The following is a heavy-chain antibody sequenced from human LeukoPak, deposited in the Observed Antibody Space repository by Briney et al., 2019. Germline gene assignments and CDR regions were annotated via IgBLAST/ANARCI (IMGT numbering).Heavy chain of an antibody. D-gene: IGHD3-10*01. CDR1: GGSFSDYY. J-gene: IGHJ4*02. Sequence: SETLSLTCGVYGGSFSDYYWSWIRQPPGKGLEWIGEINHSGSTNYNPSLKSRVIISVDTSKNQFSLKLSSVTAADTAVYYCARGRIFMVRGVIKNYFDYWGQGTLVTVSS. CDR2: INHSGST. CDR3: ARGRIFMVRGVIKNYFDY. V-gene: IGHV4-34*01.